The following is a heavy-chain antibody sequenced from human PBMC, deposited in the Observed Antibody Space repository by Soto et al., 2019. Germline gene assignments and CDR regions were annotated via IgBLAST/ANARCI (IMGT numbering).Heavy chain of an antibody. D-gene: IGHD3-9*01. V-gene: IGHV1-18*04. J-gene: IGHJ4*02. Sequence: ASVKVSCKASGYTFTSHVINWVRQAPGQGLEWMGWISTYNRNTNYAEKFRGRVTMTTDTSTTTAYMELRSLRSDDTAVYYCARDEGGYDILTGYYKAHHFDQWGQGALVTVSS. CDR1: GYTFTSHV. CDR3: ARDEGGYDILTGYYKAHHFDQ. CDR2: ISTYNRNT.